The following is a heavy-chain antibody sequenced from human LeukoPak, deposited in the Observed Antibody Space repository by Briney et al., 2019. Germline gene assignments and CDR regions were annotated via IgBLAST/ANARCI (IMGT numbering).Heavy chain of an antibody. J-gene: IGHJ4*02. CDR3: AKRADSSAHSFDY. CDR1: GFTFSSYA. V-gene: IGHV3-48*04. CDR2: IRSSDSTT. D-gene: IGHD3-22*01. Sequence: PGGSLRLSCAASGFTFSSYAMSWVRQAPGKGLEWLSYIRSSDSTTYYADSVKGRFTISRDNAKNSLYLQMDSLRVEDTAVYYCAKRADSSAHSFDYWGQGTLVTVSS.